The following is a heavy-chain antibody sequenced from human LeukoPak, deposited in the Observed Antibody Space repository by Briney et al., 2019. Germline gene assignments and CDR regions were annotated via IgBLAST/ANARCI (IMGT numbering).Heavy chain of an antibody. V-gene: IGHV4-59*01. Sequence: SETLSLTCTVSGGSISSYYWSWIRQPPGKGLEWIGYIYYSGSTNYNPSLKSRVTISVDTSKNQFSLKLSSVTAADTAVYYCASAGYCSSTSCHHPKMGDYYYYYMDVWGKGTTVTVSS. CDR1: GGSISSYY. J-gene: IGHJ6*03. CDR3: ASAGYCSSTSCHHPKMGDYYYYYMDV. CDR2: IYYSGST. D-gene: IGHD2-2*01.